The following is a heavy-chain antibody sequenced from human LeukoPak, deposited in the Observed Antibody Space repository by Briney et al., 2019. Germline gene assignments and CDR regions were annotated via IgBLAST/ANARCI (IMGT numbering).Heavy chain of an antibody. CDR3: ASYYDFWSGYQLGFDY. CDR2: INPNSGGT. V-gene: IGHV1-2*02. Sequence: ASVKVSCKASGYTFTGYYVHWVRQAPGQGLEWMGWINPNSGGTNYAQKFQGRVTMTRDTSISTAYMELSRLRSDDTAVYYCASYYDFWSGYQLGFDYWGQGTLVTVSS. J-gene: IGHJ4*02. D-gene: IGHD3-3*01. CDR1: GYTFTGYY.